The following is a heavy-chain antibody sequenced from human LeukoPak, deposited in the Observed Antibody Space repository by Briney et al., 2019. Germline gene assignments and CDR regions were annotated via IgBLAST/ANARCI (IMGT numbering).Heavy chain of an antibody. V-gene: IGHV3-30*04. CDR2: ISYDGSNK. D-gene: IGHD3-22*01. CDR1: GFTFSSYA. Sequence: PGGSLRLSCAASGFTFSSYAMYWVRQSPGKGLEWVAVISYDGSNKYYADSVKGRFTISRDNSKNTLYLQMNSLRAEDTAVYYCARDARTVGITMIVVGFGYWGQGTLVTVSS. CDR3: ARDARTVGITMIVVGFGY. J-gene: IGHJ4*02.